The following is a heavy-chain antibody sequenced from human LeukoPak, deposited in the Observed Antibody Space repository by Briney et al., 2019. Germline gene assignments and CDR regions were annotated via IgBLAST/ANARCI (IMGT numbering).Heavy chain of an antibody. D-gene: IGHD3-22*01. V-gene: IGHV4-34*01. CDR2: INHSGST. Sequence: PSETLSLTCAVYGGSFSGYYWSWIRPPRGKGLEGIGEINHSGSTNYNPSLKSRVTISVDTSKNQFSLKLSFVTAADTAVYYCARDVNYYDSSGYPLPWGQGTLVTVSS. CDR1: GGSFSGYY. CDR3: ARDVNYYDSSGYPLP. J-gene: IGHJ5*02.